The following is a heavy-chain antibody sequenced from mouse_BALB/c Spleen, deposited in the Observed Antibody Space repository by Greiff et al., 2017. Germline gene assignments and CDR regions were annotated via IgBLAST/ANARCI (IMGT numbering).Heavy chain of an antibody. J-gene: IGHJ4*01. CDR1: GFTFSSFG. D-gene: IGHD1-1*01. CDR3: ARRRDYYDAMDY. CDR2: ISSGSSTI. V-gene: IGHV5-17*02. Sequence: EVKLVESGGGLVQPGGSRKLSCAASGFTFSSFGMHWVRQAPEKGLEWVAYISSGSSTIYYADTVKGRFTISRDNPKNTLFLQMTSLRSEDTAMYYCARRRDYYDAMDYWGQGTSVTVSS.